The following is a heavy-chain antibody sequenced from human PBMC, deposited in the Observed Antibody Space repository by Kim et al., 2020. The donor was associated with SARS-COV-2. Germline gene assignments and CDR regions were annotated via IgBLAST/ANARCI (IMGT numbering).Heavy chain of an antibody. CDR3: SKVRVTMIVVVTYYFDY. V-gene: IGHV3-23*01. J-gene: IGHJ4*02. Sequence: GKGRFPISRDKSKNTLYLQMNSLRAEDTAVYYCSKVRVTMIVVVTYYFDYWGQGTLVTVSS. D-gene: IGHD3-22*01.